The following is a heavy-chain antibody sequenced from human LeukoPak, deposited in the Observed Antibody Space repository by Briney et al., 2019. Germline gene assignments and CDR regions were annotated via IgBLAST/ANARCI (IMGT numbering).Heavy chain of an antibody. D-gene: IGHD4-17*01. Sequence: GGSLRLSCAASGFTFSSNAMSWVRQPPGKGLEWVSGISGSGGDTFYADSVKGRFTVSRDNSKNTLYLQVNSLRAEDTAVYYCAKDTVKVTTIRRVPHYMDVWGKGTTVTISS. V-gene: IGHV3-23*01. CDR1: GFTFSSNA. CDR2: ISGSGGDT. CDR3: AKDTVKVTTIRRVPHYMDV. J-gene: IGHJ6*03.